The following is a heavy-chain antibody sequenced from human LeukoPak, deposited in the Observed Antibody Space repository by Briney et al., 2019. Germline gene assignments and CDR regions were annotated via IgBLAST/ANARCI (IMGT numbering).Heavy chain of an antibody. CDR2: IYHSGST. J-gene: IGHJ4*02. CDR3: ARINYYDSSGYLYYFDY. Sequence: SETLSLTCTVSGGSISSYYWGWIRQPPGKGLEWIGSIYHSGSTYYNPSLKSRVTISVDTSKNQFSLKLSSVTAADTAVYYCARINYYDSSGYLYYFDYWGQGTLVTVSS. D-gene: IGHD3-22*01. V-gene: IGHV4-38-2*02. CDR1: GGSISSYY.